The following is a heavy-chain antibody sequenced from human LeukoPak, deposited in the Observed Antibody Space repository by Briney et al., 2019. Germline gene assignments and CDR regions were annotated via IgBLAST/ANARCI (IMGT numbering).Heavy chain of an antibody. CDR2: INPNSGDT. V-gene: IGHV1-2*06. CDR3: ARDLSSTSNWELDS. Sequence: ASVKVSCKASGYTFTGYFMHWVRQAPGQGLEWMGRINPNSGDTNYAQNFQGRVTMTRDTSISTAYMELSRLGSDDTAVYYCARDLSSTSNWELDSWGQGTLVTVSS. CDR1: GYTFTGYF. J-gene: IGHJ4*02. D-gene: IGHD7-27*01.